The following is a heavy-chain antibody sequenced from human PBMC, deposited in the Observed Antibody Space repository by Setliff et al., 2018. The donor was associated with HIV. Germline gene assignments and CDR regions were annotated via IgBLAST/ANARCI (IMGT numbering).Heavy chain of an antibody. CDR3: ARGRGPVGCDAIDI. CDR1: GESLSAYY. J-gene: IGHJ3*02. D-gene: IGHD1-26*01. CDR2: ISHGGSA. Sequence: NPSETLSLTCAVYGESLSAYYWTWIRQPPGKGLEWIGEISHGGSANYNPSLKSRVTISEDTSKNQFSLKLKSATAADTAVYYCARGRGPVGCDAIDIWGQGTMVTVSS. V-gene: IGHV4-34*01.